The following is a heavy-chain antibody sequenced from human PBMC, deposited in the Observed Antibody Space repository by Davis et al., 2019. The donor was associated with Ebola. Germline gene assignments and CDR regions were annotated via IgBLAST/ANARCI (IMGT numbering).Heavy chain of an antibody. D-gene: IGHD5-12*01. CDR3: TRATSS. V-gene: IGHV3-49*04. J-gene: IGHJ4*02. Sequence: GESLKISCAASEFTFSGSAMSWVRQAPGKGLEWVGFIRSKAYGGTTEYAASVKGRFTISRDDSKSIAYLQMNSLKTEDTAVYYCTRATSSWGQGTLVTVSS. CDR2: IRSKAYGGTT. CDR1: EFTFSGSA.